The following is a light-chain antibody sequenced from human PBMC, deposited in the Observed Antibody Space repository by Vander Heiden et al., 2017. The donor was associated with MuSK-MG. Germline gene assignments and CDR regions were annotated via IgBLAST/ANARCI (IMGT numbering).Light chain of an antibody. CDR1: SSDVGSYNL. V-gene: IGLV2-23*02. CDR2: EVS. J-gene: IGLJ2*01. Sequence: CALTQRASVSGSPGQSITISCTGTSSDVGSYNLVSWYQQHPGKAPKLMIYEVSKRPSGVSNRFSGSKSGNTASLTISGLQAEDEADYYCCSYAGSSTSRVFGGGTKLTVL. CDR3: CSYAGSSTSRV.